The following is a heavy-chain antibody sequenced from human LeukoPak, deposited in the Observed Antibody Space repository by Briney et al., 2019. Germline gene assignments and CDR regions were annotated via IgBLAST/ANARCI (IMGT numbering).Heavy chain of an antibody. J-gene: IGHJ4*02. Sequence: GGSLRLSCAASGFTFSSYAMSWVRQAPGKGLEWVSVICDSTFYEDSVKGRFTISRDSSKNTLYLEMNSLRVEDTAVYYCAKGRGGSSYSTLDSWGQGTLVTVSS. CDR1: GFTFSSYA. D-gene: IGHD2-15*01. V-gene: IGHV3-23*01. CDR2: ICDST. CDR3: AKGRGGSSYSTLDS.